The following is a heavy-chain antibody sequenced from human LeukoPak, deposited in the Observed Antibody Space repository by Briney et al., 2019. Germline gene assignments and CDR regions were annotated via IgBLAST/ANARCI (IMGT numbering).Heavy chain of an antibody. CDR1: GASFSSDY. Sequence: SETLSLTCTVSGASFSSDYWSWIRQPPGKGLEWIGYIYITGNTNYSPSLKSRVTMSLDTSKNQFSLKLSSVTATDTAVYYCARHPFFNPFDYWGLGTLVTVSS. V-gene: IGHV4-59*08. D-gene: IGHD3-3*01. J-gene: IGHJ4*02. CDR3: ARHPFFNPFDY. CDR2: IYITGNT.